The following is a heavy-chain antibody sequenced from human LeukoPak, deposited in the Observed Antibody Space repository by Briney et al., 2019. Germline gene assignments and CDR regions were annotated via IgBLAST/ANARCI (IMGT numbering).Heavy chain of an antibody. CDR1: GYNFNIYG. CDR3: ARTDFGAPSDY. V-gene: IGHV1-2*02. J-gene: IGHJ4*01. D-gene: IGHD3-16*01. CDR2: ILPSTGGT. Sequence: ASVKVSCKTSGYNFNIYGISWVRQAPGQGLEWMGWILPSTGGTTYAQKFQGRVTMTKNTSISTAYMELTGLTTDDTAVYYCARTDFGAPSDYWGPGTLVTVSS.